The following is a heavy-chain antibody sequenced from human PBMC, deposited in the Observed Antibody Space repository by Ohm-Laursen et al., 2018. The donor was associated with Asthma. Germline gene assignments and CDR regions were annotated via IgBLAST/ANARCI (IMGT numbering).Heavy chain of an antibody. CDR1: GFTFSYYG. CDR2: ISKDGSNK. Sequence: SLRLSCTASGFTFSYYGMHWVRQAPGKGLEWVAVISKDGSNKYYAESVKGRFTISRDNSMNTLYVQMNSLRAEDTAVYYCARDHYYSSGTYFDYWGQGTLVTVSS. D-gene: IGHD3-10*01. CDR3: ARDHYYSSGTYFDY. V-gene: IGHV3-30*19. J-gene: IGHJ4*02.